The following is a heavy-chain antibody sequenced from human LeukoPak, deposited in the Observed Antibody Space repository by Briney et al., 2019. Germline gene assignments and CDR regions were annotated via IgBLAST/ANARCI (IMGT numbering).Heavy chain of an antibody. V-gene: IGHV3-23*01. J-gene: IGHJ4*02. Sequence: GGSLRLSCVASGFTFSNYAMSWVRQAPGKGLDWVSTISGGGVTTYYGDSAKGRFAISRDNSKNTLYLQMNSLTADDTVVYYCTRQSYASGWNPFDYWVQGILVTVSS. D-gene: IGHD6-19*01. CDR3: TRQSYASGWNPFDY. CDR1: GFTFSNYA. CDR2: ISGGGVTT.